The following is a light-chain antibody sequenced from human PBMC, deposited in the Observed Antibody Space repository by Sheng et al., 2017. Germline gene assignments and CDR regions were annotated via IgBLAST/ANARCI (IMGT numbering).Light chain of an antibody. J-gene: IGKJ4*01. CDR3: QYYGSSPVT. CDR1: ESISSY. Sequence: EIVVTQSPGTLSLSPGERGTLSCRTSESISSYLAWYQLRPGQAPRLLIYGASIRAAGIPDRFSASGSGSDFTLTISRLDPEDFAVYYCQYYGSSPVTFGGGTRVEV. CDR2: GAS. V-gene: IGKV3-20*01.